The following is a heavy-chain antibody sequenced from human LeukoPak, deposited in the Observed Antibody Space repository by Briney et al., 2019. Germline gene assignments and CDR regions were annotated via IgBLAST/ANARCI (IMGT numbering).Heavy chain of an antibody. CDR3: ARDLTAMVPNYYFDY. CDR1: GDSISSGDYY. J-gene: IGHJ4*02. V-gene: IGHV4-61*02. CDR2: ISSSGST. Sequence: PSETLSLTCTVSGDSISSGDYYWSWIRQPAGKGLEWIGRISSSGSTNYNPSLKSRVTISVDTSKNQFSLKLSSVTAADTAVYYCARDLTAMVPNYYFDYWGQGTLVTVSS. D-gene: IGHD5-18*01.